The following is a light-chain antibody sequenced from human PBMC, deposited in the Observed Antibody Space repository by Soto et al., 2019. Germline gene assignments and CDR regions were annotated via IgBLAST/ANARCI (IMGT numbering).Light chain of an antibody. Sequence: VLTQSPGTLSLSPGESATLSCRASQTVSITYLTWYQQKPGQAPRLLIYDASNRATGIPARFSGSGSGTDFTLTISSLEPEDFAVYYCQQRSNWPITFGQGTRLEIK. CDR2: DAS. V-gene: IGKV3D-20*02. CDR3: QQRSNWPIT. J-gene: IGKJ5*01. CDR1: QTVSITY.